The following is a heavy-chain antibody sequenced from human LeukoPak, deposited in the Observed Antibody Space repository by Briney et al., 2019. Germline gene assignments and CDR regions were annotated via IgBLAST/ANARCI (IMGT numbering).Heavy chain of an antibody. V-gene: IGHV3-20*01. D-gene: IGHD2-2*01. J-gene: IGHJ6*03. CDR2: INWNGGST. CDR3: ARERRPVVPAATYYIDV. Sequence: GGSLRLSCAASGFTFDDYGMSWVRQAPGKGLEWVSGINWNGGSTGYADSVKGRFTISRDNAKNSLYLQMNSLRAEDTALYHCARERRPVVPAATYYIDVWGKGTTVTVSS. CDR1: GFTFDDYG.